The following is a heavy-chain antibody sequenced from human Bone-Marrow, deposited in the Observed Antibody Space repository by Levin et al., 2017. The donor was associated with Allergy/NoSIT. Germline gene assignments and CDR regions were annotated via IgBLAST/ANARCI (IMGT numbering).Heavy chain of an antibody. CDR3: ARVVTGASGTYFDS. V-gene: IGHV4-39*07. J-gene: IGHJ4*02. CDR2: IYYRGSP. Sequence: PSETLSLTCSVSGGSINNNTYYWGWLRQPPGKGLEWIGSIYYRGSPFYHSSLKSRVTTSVDATNHQFSLRLSSVTAADTAVYFCARVVTGASGTYFDSWGQGTLVTVSS. D-gene: IGHD2-21*02. CDR1: GGSINNNTYY.